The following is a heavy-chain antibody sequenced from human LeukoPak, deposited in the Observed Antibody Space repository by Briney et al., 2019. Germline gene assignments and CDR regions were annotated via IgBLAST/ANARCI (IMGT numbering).Heavy chain of an antibody. CDR1: GYTFTGYY. D-gene: IGHD4-17*01. V-gene: IGHV1-2*02. CDR2: INPNSGGT. CDR3: ARSLNDYGDYGPGY. Sequence: ASVKVSCKASGYTFTGYYMHWVRQAPEQGLEWMGWINPNSGGTNYAQKFQGRVTMTRDTSIRTVYMELSRLRSDDTAVYYCARSLNDYGDYGPGYWGQGTLVTVSS. J-gene: IGHJ4*02.